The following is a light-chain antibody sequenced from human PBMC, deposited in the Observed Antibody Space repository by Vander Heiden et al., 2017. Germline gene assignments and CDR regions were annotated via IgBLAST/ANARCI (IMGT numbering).Light chain of an antibody. Sequence: SYELPQPPSVSVPPRQTARITCSGGAWRKQDADWYQQKPGQAPVLVIYKEGERPSGIPGRFSGSSSGTTVTLTISGVQAEDEADYYCQSADSSGTYWVFGGGTKLTVL. CDR1: AWRKQD. CDR3: QSADSSGTYWV. V-gene: IGLV3-25*03. CDR2: KEG. J-gene: IGLJ3*02.